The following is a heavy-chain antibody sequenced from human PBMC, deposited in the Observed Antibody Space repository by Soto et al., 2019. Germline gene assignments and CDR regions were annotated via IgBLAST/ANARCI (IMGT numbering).Heavy chain of an antibody. CDR2: IDTSSTKI. V-gene: IGHV3-11*01. D-gene: IGHD3-3*01. J-gene: IGHJ4*02. CDR1: GYTFSDYY. CDR3: ASHYDMWSGYLSPVDY. Sequence: QVQLVESGGDLVKRGGSLRLSCAASGYTFSDYYMSWIRQSPGKGLEWISYIDTSSTKIYYADSVKGRFTISRDNAKNSPDLEMSSLRDEDTAVYYCASHYDMWSGYLSPVDYWGQGTLVTVSS.